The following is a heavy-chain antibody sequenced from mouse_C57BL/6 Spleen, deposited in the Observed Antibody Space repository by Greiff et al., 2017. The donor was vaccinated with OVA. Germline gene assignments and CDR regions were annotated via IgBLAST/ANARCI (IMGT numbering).Heavy chain of an antibody. D-gene: IGHD2-4*01. J-gene: IGHJ1*03. V-gene: IGHV1-80*01. CDR1: GYAFSSYW. CDR2: IYPGDGDT. Sequence: VQLQESGAELVKPGASVKISCKASGYAFSSYWMNWVKQRPGKGLEWIGQIYPGDGDTNYNGKFKGKATLTADKSSSTAYMQLRSLTSEDSAVYVCARSIYYDYDGYFDVWGTGTTVTVSS. CDR3: ARSIYYDYDGYFDV.